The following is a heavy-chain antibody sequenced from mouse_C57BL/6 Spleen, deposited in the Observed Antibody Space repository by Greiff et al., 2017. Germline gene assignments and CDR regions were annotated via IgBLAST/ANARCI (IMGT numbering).Heavy chain of an antibody. Sequence: QVQLQQSGPGLVQPSQSLSITCTVSGFSLTSYGVHWVRQSPGKGLEWLGVIWSGGSTDYNAAFISRRSISKDNSKSQVFFKMNSLQADDTAIYYCARKGTTVDFDYWGQGTTLTVSS. CDR1: GFSLTSYG. CDR2: IWSGGST. J-gene: IGHJ2*01. D-gene: IGHD1-1*01. CDR3: ARKGTTVDFDY. V-gene: IGHV2-2*01.